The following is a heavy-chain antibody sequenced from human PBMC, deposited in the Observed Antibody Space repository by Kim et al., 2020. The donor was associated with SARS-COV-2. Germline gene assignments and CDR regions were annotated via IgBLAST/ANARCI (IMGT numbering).Heavy chain of an antibody. Sequence: SETLSLTCAVYGGSFSGYYWSWIRQPPGKGLEWIGEINHSGSTNYNPSLKSRVTISVDTSKNQFSLKLSSVTAADTAVYYCASAEQLVRAFDIWGQGTMVPVSS. D-gene: IGHD6-13*01. CDR1: GGSFSGYY. V-gene: IGHV4-34*01. J-gene: IGHJ3*02. CDR3: ASAEQLVRAFDI. CDR2: INHSGST.